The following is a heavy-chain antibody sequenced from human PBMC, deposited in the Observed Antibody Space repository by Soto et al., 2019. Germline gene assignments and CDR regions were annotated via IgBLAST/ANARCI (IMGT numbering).Heavy chain of an antibody. CDR2: ISGSGGST. Sequence: PGGSLRLSCAASGFTFSSYAMSWGRQAPGKGLEGFSPISGSGGSTYYADPVKARFTFSRDNSKNTRNLQRNTRRAEDTAVYYCAKALPSTARYCSSTSCFPQEVYYYYGMDVWGQGTTVTVSS. J-gene: IGHJ6*02. CDR3: AKALPSTARYCSSTSCFPQEVYYYYGMDV. V-gene: IGHV3-23*01. CDR1: GFTFSSYA. D-gene: IGHD2-2*01.